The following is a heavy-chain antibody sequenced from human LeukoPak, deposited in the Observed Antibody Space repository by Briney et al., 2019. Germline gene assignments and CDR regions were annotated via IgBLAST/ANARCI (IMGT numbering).Heavy chain of an antibody. CDR2: INSDGSST. Sequence: PGGSLRLSCAASGFTFSSYWMHWVRQVPGKGLVWVSRINSDGSSTSYADSVKGRFTISRDNAKNTLYLQMNSLRAEDTAVYYCARDPRYCSSTSCLTQFDPWGQGTLVTVSS. CDR1: GFTFSSYW. CDR3: ARDPRYCSSTSCLTQFDP. J-gene: IGHJ5*02. V-gene: IGHV3-74*01. D-gene: IGHD2-2*01.